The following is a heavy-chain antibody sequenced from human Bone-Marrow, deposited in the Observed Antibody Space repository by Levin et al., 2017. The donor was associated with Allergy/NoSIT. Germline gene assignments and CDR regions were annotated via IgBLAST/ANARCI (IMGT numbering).Heavy chain of an antibody. CDR3: ARDPHYTSTTGEY. CDR2: INPNNGAT. CDR1: GYTFTAYY. J-gene: IGHJ4*02. V-gene: IGHV1-2*02. Sequence: ASVKVSCRASGYTFTAYYVHWVRRAPGTGLEWMGWINPNNGATNYAQRFQGRVTLTRDTSTTTAFMELSGLTSDDTAFYYCARDPHYTSTTGEYWGQGTLVTVSS. D-gene: IGHD4-11*01.